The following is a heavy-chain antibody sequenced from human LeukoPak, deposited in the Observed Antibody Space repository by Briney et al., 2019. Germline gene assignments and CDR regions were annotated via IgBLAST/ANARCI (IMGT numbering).Heavy chain of an antibody. CDR1: GGSFSGYY. Sequence: SETLSLTCAVYGGSFSGYYWSWIRQPPGKGLEWIGEINHSGSTSYNPSLKSRVTISVDTSKNQFSLKLSSVTAADTAVYYCARGHIYYYYGMDVWGQGTTVTVSS. CDR2: INHSGST. V-gene: IGHV4-34*01. J-gene: IGHJ6*02. D-gene: IGHD3-3*02. CDR3: ARGHIYYYYGMDV.